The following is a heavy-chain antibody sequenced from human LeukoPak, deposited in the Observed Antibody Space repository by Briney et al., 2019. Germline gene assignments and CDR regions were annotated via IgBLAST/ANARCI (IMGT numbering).Heavy chain of an antibody. CDR3: ARENIVTMISTPNWFDP. Sequence: SQTLSLTCTVSGGSISSGGYYWSWIRQPPGKGLEWIGYIYHSGSTYYNPSLKSRVTISVDTSKNQFSLKLSSVTAADTAVYYCARENIVTMISTPNWFDPWGQGTLVTVSS. CDR2: IYHSGST. V-gene: IGHV4-30-2*01. CDR1: GGSISSGGYY. J-gene: IGHJ5*02. D-gene: IGHD5-12*01.